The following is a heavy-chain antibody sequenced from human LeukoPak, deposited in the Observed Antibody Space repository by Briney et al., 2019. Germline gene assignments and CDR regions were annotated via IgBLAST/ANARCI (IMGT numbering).Heavy chain of an antibody. CDR2: ITGSGGST. Sequence: GGSLRLSCAASGFTFSSYAMSWVRQAPGKGLEWVSAITGSGGSTYYADSVKGRFTISRDNSKNTLYLQMNSLRAEDTAVYYCAKDRASSWRYFDLWGRGTLVTVSS. J-gene: IGHJ2*01. D-gene: IGHD1-26*01. CDR3: AKDRASSWRYFDL. V-gene: IGHV3-23*01. CDR1: GFTFSSYA.